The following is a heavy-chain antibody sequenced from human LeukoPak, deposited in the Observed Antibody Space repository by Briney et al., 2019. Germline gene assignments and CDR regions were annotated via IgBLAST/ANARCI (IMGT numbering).Heavy chain of an antibody. Sequence: SETLSLTCTVSGGSISSSSYYWGWIRQPPGKALEWIGNIFYTGSTYYSPSLKSRVTISLDTSKNQFSLKLSSVTAADTAVYYCARVLAAAGNNWFDPWGQGTLVTVSS. CDR1: GGSISSSSYY. CDR2: IFYTGST. J-gene: IGHJ5*02. V-gene: IGHV4-39*07. D-gene: IGHD6-13*01. CDR3: ARVLAAAGNNWFDP.